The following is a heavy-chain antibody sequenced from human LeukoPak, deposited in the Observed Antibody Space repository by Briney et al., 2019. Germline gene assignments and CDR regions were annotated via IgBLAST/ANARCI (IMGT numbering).Heavy chain of an antibody. Sequence: GGSLRLSCAASGFPFSGYWMDWVRQAPGKGMEWEANINQDGSTQYYAASVKGRFTISRDNAKSSLYLQMNILRVEDTAVYYCSRSLDYLGQGALVTVSS. CDR3: SRSLDY. CDR1: GFPFSGYW. CDR2: INQDGSTQ. V-gene: IGHV3-7*01. J-gene: IGHJ4*02.